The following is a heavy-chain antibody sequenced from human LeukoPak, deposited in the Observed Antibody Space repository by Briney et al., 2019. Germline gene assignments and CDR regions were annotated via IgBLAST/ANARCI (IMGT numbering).Heavy chain of an antibody. Sequence: PSETLSLTCTVSGGPISSSYYYWGWIRQPPGKGLEWIGSIYSSGNIYYNPSLESRVTISIDTYNNQLSLKLSSVTAADTALYYSARHRGSNSYTSFDYWGQGTLVTVSS. D-gene: IGHD6-13*01. CDR2: IYSSGNI. V-gene: IGHV4-39*01. CDR3: ARHRGSNSYTSFDY. J-gene: IGHJ4*02. CDR1: GGPISSSYYY.